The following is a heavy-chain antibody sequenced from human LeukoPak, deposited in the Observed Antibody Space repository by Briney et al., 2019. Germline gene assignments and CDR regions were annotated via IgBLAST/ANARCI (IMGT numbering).Heavy chain of an antibody. Sequence: PSETLSLTCTVSGDSISGYSWSWIRQPPGKGLEWIGYIYYSGSTNYNPSLKSRVTMSVDTSKNKLSLKLSSVTAADTAVYYCVRGPYGSGISNWFDPWGQGTLVTVSS. D-gene: IGHD3-10*01. J-gene: IGHJ5*02. V-gene: IGHV4-59*01. CDR1: GDSISGYS. CDR2: IYYSGST. CDR3: VRGPYGSGISNWFDP.